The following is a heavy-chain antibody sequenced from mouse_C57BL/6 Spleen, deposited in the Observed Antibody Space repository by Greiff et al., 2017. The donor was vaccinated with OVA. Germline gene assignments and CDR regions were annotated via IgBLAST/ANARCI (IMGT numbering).Heavy chain of an antibody. D-gene: IGHD2-1*01. V-gene: IGHV1-82*01. J-gene: IGHJ3*01. CDR3: AREGDGNYAY. CDR2: IYPGDRDT. CDR1: GYAFSSSW. Sequence: VQRVESGPELVKPGASVKISCKASGYAFSSSWMNWVKQRPGKGLEWIGRIYPGDRDTNYNGKFKGNATLTAEKSSSTAYMQLSSLTSEDSAVYFCAREGDGNYAYWGQGTLVTVSA.